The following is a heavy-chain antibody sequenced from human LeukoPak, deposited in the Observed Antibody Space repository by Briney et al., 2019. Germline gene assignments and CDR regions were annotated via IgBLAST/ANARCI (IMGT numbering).Heavy chain of an antibody. J-gene: IGHJ6*03. V-gene: IGHV4-39*07. CDR3: ARLAGTTSGYYYYMDV. Sequence: SETLSLTCTVSGGSISNSSYYWGWIRQPPGKGLEWIGSIYYSGSTYYNPSLKSRVTISVDTSKNQFSLKLSSVTAADTAVYYCARLAGTTSGYYYYMDVWGKGTTVTVSS. D-gene: IGHD1-7*01. CDR2: IYYSGST. CDR1: GGSISNSSYY.